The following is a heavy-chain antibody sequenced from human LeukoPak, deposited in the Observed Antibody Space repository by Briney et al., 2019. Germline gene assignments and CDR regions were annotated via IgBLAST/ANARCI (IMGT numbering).Heavy chain of an antibody. CDR1: RFTFSSYG. V-gene: IGHV3-21*01. CDR2: ISRTSTYI. J-gene: IGHJ4*02. CDR3: ARDPDYYGSGTYFNHYFDN. D-gene: IGHD3-10*01. Sequence: SGGSLRLSCAASRFTFSSYGMHWVRQVPGKGLEWVSSISRTSTYIYYADSVKGRFTISRDNAKNSLHLQMASLRDEDTAVYYCARDPDYYGSGTYFNHYFDNWGQGTLVTGSS.